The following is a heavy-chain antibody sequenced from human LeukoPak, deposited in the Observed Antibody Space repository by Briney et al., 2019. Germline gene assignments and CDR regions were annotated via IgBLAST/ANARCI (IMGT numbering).Heavy chain of an antibody. Sequence: GGSLRLSCAASGFTFSSYWMSWVRQAPGKGLEWVANIKQDGSEKYYVDSVKGRFTISRDNAKNSLYLQMNSLRAEDTAVYYCARGVVVVPAALDYWGQGTLVTVSS. V-gene: IGHV3-7*01. CDR2: IKQDGSEK. CDR1: GFTFSSYW. CDR3: ARGVVVVPAALDY. D-gene: IGHD2-2*01. J-gene: IGHJ4*02.